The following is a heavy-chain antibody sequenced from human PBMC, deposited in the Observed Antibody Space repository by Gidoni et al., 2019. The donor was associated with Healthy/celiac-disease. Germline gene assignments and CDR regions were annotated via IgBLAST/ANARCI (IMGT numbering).Heavy chain of an antibody. D-gene: IGHD3-10*01. V-gene: IGHV3-53*01. J-gene: IGHJ3*02. CDR2: GST. CDR3: ARERAASWFGEENDAFDI. Sequence: GSTYYADSVKGRFTISRDNSKNTLYLQMNSLRAEDTAVYYCARERAASWFGEENDAFDIWGQGTMVTVSS.